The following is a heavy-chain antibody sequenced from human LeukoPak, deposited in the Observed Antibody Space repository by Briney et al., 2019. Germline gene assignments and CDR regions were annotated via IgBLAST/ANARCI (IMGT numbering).Heavy chain of an antibody. CDR2: IYYSGST. J-gene: IGHJ4*02. V-gene: IGHV4-59*12. Sequence: PSETLSLTCSVSGGSISSYYWSWIRQPPGKGLEWIGYIYYSGSTNYNPSLKSRVTISVDTSKNQFSLKLSSVTAADTAVYYCARDSADDLVSAGPTDWGQGTLVTVSS. CDR1: GGSISSYY. CDR3: ARDSADDLVSAGPTD. D-gene: IGHD6-13*01.